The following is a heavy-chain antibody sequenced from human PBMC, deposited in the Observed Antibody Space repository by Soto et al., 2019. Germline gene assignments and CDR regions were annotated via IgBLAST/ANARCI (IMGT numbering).Heavy chain of an antibody. CDR3: ARVNYYYDSSGYDAFDI. D-gene: IGHD3-22*01. CDR1: GGTFSSCA. V-gene: IGHV1-69*13. CDR2: IIPIFGTA. Sequence: SVKVSCKASGGTFSSCAISWVRQAPGQGLEWMGGIIPIFGTANYAQKFQGRVTITADEYTSTAYMELSSLRSEDTAVYYCARVNYYYDSSGYDAFDIWGQGTMVTVSS. J-gene: IGHJ3*02.